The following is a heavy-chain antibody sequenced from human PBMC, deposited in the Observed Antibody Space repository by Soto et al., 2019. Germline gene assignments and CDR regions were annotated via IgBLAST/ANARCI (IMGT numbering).Heavy chain of an antibody. D-gene: IGHD6-19*01. Sequence: EVQLVESGGGLVKPGGSLRLSCAASGFTFSSYSMNWVRQAPGKGLEWVSSISSSSSYIYYADSVKGRFTISRDNAKNSLYLQMNSLRAEDTAVYYCARDVAVAGYEEPHYFDYWGQGTLVTVSS. CDR3: ARDVAVAGYEEPHYFDY. CDR2: ISSSSSYI. V-gene: IGHV3-21*01. CDR1: GFTFSSYS. J-gene: IGHJ4*02.